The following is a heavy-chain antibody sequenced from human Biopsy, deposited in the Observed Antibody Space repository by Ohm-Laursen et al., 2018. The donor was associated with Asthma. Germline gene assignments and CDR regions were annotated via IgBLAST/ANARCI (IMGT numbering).Heavy chain of an antibody. V-gene: IGHV4-59*07. CDR3: ARLADCSGGACCSYGWFDP. Sequence: SDTLSLTCTVSGGSIRSHDWTWIRLPPGKGLEYIGDVSHTGSTNYNPSLKSRVTMSLDTSKSQFSLRLTSVTPADTAVYYCARLADCSGGACCSYGWFDPWGQGTRVTVSS. CDR1: GGSIRSHD. CDR2: VSHTGST. J-gene: IGHJ5*02. D-gene: IGHD2-15*01.